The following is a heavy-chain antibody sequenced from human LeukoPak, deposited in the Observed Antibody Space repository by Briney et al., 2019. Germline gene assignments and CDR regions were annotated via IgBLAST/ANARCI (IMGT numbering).Heavy chain of an antibody. CDR2: INHSGST. V-gene: IGHV4-34*01. CDR1: GGSFSGYY. D-gene: IGHD3-3*01. Sequence: SETLSLTCAVYGGSFSGYYWSWIRQPPGKGLEWIGEINHSGSTNYNPSLKSRVTISVDTSKNQFSLKLSSVTAADTAVYYCARLPYYDFWSGYPTDYYGMDVWGQGTTVTVSS. J-gene: IGHJ6*02. CDR3: ARLPYYDFWSGYPTDYYGMDV.